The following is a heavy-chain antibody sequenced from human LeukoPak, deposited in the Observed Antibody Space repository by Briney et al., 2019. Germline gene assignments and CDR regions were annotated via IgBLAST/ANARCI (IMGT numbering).Heavy chain of an antibody. Sequence: SETLSLTCAVYGGSFSGYYWSWIRQPPGKGLEWIGEINHSGGTNYSPSLKSRVTISVDTSKNQFSLKLSSVTAADTAVYYCARGRRSTTHYYYGMDVWGKGTTVTVSS. J-gene: IGHJ6*04. CDR2: INHSGGT. CDR3: ARGRRSTTHYYYGMDV. V-gene: IGHV4-34*01. D-gene: IGHD2-2*01. CDR1: GGSFSGYY.